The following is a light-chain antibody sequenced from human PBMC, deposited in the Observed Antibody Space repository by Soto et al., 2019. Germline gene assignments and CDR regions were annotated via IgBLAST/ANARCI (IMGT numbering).Light chain of an antibody. CDR1: SSDVGGYNY. Sequence: QSALTQPASVSGSPGQSITISCTGTSSDVGGYNYVSWYQQHPGEAPRVIIHDVSNRPSGISNRFSGSKSGNTAALTIFGLQAEDEADYYCSSYTTSSTVVFGGGTSSPS. CDR2: DVS. V-gene: IGLV2-14*03. CDR3: SSYTTSSTVV. J-gene: IGLJ2*01.